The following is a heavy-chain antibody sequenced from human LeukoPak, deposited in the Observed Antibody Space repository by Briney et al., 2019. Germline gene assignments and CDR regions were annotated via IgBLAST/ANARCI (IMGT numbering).Heavy chain of an antibody. CDR1: GFTFSDYY. Sequence: GGSLRLSCAASGFTFSDYYMSWIRQAPGKGLEWVANIKQDGSEKYYVDSVKGRFTISRDNAKNSLYLQMNSLRAEDTAVYFCARDSRWNYVRYFDYWGQGTLVTVSS. CDR2: IKQDGSEK. J-gene: IGHJ4*02. D-gene: IGHD1-7*01. V-gene: IGHV3-7*01. CDR3: ARDSRWNYVRYFDY.